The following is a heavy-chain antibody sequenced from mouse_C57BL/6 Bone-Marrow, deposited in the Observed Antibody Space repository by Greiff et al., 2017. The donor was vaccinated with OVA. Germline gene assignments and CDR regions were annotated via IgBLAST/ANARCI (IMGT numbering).Heavy chain of an antibody. CDR3: VITTVVAEGWYFDV. J-gene: IGHJ1*03. V-gene: IGHV10-1*01. Sequence: EVQVVESGGGLVQPKGSLKLSCAASGFSFNTYAMNWVRQAPGKGLEWVARIRSKSNNYATYYADSVKDRFTISRDDSESMLYLQMNNLKTEDTAMYYCVITTVVAEGWYFDVWGTGTTVTVSS. CDR1: GFSFNTYA. CDR2: IRSKSNNYAT. D-gene: IGHD1-1*01.